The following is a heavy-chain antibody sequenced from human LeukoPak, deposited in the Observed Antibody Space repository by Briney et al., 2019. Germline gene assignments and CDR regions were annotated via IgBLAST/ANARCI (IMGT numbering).Heavy chain of an antibody. CDR2: FGGSGGST. V-gene: IGHV3-23*01. CDR3: AKGSEPYYYYYYGMDV. CDR1: GFTFSSYA. J-gene: IGHJ6*02. Sequence: GGSLRLSCAASGFTFSSYAIAWVRRAPGKGLEWVSTFGGSGGSTYHADSVKGRFTISRDNSKNTLYLQMNSLRAEDTAVYYCAKGSEPYYYYYYGMDVWGQGTTVTVSS.